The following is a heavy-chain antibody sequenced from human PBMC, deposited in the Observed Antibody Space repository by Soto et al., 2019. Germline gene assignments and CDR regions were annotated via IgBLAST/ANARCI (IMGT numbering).Heavy chain of an antibody. J-gene: IGHJ5*02. D-gene: IGHD2-8*02. CDR3: ARQASYWHGGGGWFDP. V-gene: IGHV3-13*01. CDR2: IGTLHDA. CDR1: GFTFSAFD. Sequence: EVQLVESGGGLVEPGGSLRLSCAASGFTFSAFDMHWVRQATGKGLEWVAAIGTLHDAYYPDSVKGRFTISRENAKNSLYFQMNSLRGGDTAVYYCARQASYWHGGGGWFDPWGQGTLVTVSS.